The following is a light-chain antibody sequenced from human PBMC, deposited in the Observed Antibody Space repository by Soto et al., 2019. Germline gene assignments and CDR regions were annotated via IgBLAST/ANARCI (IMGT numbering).Light chain of an antibody. J-gene: IGKJ1*01. CDR3: RQSYSTPPT. V-gene: IGKV1-39*01. CDR2: AAS. Sequence: DIQMTQSPSSLSASVGDRVIITCRASQSISSYLNWYQQKPGKAPKLLIYAASSLQSGVPSRFSGSGSGTDFTLTISSLQPEDFATYCCRQSYSTPPTFGQGTKVEIK. CDR1: QSISSY.